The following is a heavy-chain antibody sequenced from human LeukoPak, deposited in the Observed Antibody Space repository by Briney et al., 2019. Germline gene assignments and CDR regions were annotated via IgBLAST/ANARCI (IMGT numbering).Heavy chain of an antibody. V-gene: IGHV3-49*03. J-gene: IGHJ2*01. Sequence: PGGSLRLSCTGSGFTFRDHAMNWFRQAPGKGLEWVAFISSEIYGTTTEYAASVKGRFTMSRDDSKSIAYLQMNSLKTEDTAVYYCARVPLGPPYSSDWGKDWYLDLWGRGTLVTVSS. CDR1: GFTFRDHA. CDR3: ARVPLGPPYSSDWGKDWYLDL. D-gene: IGHD6-19*01. CDR2: ISSEIYGTTT.